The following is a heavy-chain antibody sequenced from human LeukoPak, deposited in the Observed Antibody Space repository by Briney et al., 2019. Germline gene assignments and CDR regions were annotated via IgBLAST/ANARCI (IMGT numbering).Heavy chain of an antibody. CDR2: IKQDGSEK. D-gene: IGHD3-22*01. CDR3: ARDIEYYYDSSGYNYGMDV. CDR1: GFTFSSYW. V-gene: IGHV3-7*03. J-gene: IGHJ6*02. Sequence: GGSLRLSCAASGFTFSSYWMSWVRQAPGKGLEWVANIKQDGSEKYYVDSVKGRFTISRDNAKNSLYLQMNSLRAEDTAVYYCARDIEYYYDSSGYNYGMDVWGQGTTVTVSS.